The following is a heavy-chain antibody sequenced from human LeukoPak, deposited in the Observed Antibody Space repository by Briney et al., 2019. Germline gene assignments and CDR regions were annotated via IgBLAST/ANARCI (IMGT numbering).Heavy chain of an antibody. V-gene: IGHV1-18*01. D-gene: IGHD3-16*01. CDR3: AAGPQGHIGYYFDH. CDR1: GYTFTTYG. J-gene: IGHJ4*02. Sequence: ASVKASCKASGYTFTTYGINWVRQAPGQGLEWMGWISTYNGNTNYAQNLQGRVTMTTDTSTSTAYMELRSLRSDDTAVYYCAAGPQGHIGYYFDHWGQGTLVTVSS. CDR2: ISTYNGNT.